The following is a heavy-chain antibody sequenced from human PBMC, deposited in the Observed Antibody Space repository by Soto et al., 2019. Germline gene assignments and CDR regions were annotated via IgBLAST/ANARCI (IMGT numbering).Heavy chain of an antibody. J-gene: IGHJ6*02. CDR2: VYHTGST. V-gene: IGHV4-34*01. D-gene: IGHD6-19*01. Sequence: QVQLQQWGAGLLTPSETLSLACAVYGGSFSDYFWTCIRQPPGKGLEWIGEVYHTGSTHYSPSPKSRVTRSVDKSKNQFSLRLSSITAADTAVYYCARQPVSVAGKYFLYHSGVDVWGPGTTVTVSS. CDR1: GGSFSDYF. CDR3: ARQPVSVAGKYFLYHSGVDV.